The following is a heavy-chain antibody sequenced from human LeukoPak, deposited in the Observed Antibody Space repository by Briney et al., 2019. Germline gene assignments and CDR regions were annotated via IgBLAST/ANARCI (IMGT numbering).Heavy chain of an antibody. CDR3: AREGVRDNKSFDY. Sequence: GGSLRLSCEAPGFTFSNYAMSWVRQAPGEGLEWVSAISGSGGSTYYADSVKGRFTISRDNSKNTLHLQMNSLRADDTAIYYCAREGVRDNKSFDYWGQGTLVTVSS. V-gene: IGHV3-23*01. D-gene: IGHD3-3*01. CDR2: ISGSGGST. CDR1: GFTFSNYA. J-gene: IGHJ4*02.